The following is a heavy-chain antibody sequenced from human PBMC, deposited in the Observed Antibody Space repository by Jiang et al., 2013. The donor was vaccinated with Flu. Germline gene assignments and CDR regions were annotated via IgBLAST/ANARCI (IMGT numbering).Heavy chain of an antibody. V-gene: IGHV4-39*01. J-gene: IGHJ4*02. D-gene: IGHD3-22*01. CDR1: GGSISSSSYY. CDR3: ARVRANYYDSSGYTDY. CDR2: IYYSGST. Sequence: LLKPSETLSLTCTVSGGSISSSSYYWGWIRQPPGKGLEWIGSIYYSGSTYYNPSLKSRVTISVDTSKNQFSLKLSSVTAADTAVYYCARVRANYYDSSGYTDYWGQGTLVTVSS.